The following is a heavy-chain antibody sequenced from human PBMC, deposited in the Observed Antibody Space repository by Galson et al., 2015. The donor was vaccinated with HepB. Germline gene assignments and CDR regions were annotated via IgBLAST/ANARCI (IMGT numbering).Heavy chain of an antibody. CDR1: TMIFGTYS. V-gene: IGHV3-11*01. Sequence: SLRLSCAASTMIFGTYSMTWIRQAPGKGLEWIAYISGSGTTTYYADSLKGRFTVSRDNAKKSLYLQVNSLRAEDMAVYYCAKAAGWFDPLGQGTLVTVSS. J-gene: IGHJ5*02. CDR2: ISGSGTTT. CDR3: AKAAGWFDP.